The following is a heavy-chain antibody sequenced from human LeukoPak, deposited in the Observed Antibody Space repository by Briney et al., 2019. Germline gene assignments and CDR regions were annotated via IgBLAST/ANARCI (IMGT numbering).Heavy chain of an antibody. CDR2: INPASGGT. D-gene: IGHD2-21*01. CDR3: ARVLFPSGPTHCFGP. V-gene: IGHV1-2*02. J-gene: IGHJ5*02. CDR1: GYIFSGHY. Sequence: ASVKVSCKASGYIFSGHYIQWVRQAPGQGLEWMGWINPASGGTNNAQKFHGRVTMTTDTSISTLYMELNSLRSDDTAVYYCARVLFPSGPTHCFGPWGQGTLVTVSS.